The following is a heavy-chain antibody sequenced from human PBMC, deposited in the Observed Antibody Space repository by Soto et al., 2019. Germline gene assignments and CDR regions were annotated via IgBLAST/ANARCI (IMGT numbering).Heavy chain of an antibody. CDR3: ARRGRDGYNYDY. J-gene: IGHJ4*02. CDR1: GYTFTSYY. CDR2: INPSGGST. V-gene: IGHV1-46*01. D-gene: IGHD5-12*01. Sequence: GASVKVSCKASGYTFTSYYMHWVRQAPGQWLEWMGIINPSGGSTTYAQKFQGRATMTRDTSTSTVYMELSSLRSEDTAVYYCARRGRDGYNYDYWGQGTLVTVSS.